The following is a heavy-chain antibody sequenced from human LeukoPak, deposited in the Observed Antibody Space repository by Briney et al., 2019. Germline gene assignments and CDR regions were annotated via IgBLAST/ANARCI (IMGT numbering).Heavy chain of an antibody. Sequence: SETLSRTGTVSAGSISSGGYYWSWVRQRPGKGPEWIGYIYYTGSTSHNPSLKSRVFISGDTSKNQFSLRLTSVTAADTAVYYCARGDGHYYYDRWGQGTLVTVST. CDR2: IYYTGST. V-gene: IGHV4-31*03. J-gene: IGHJ1*01. D-gene: IGHD3-22*01. CDR1: AGSISSGGYY. CDR3: ARGDGHYYYDR.